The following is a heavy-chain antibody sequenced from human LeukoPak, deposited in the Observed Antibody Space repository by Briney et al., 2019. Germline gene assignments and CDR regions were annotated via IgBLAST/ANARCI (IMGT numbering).Heavy chain of an antibody. CDR1: GFTFSDWY. Sequence: GGSLRLSCAASGFTFSDWYMSWIRQTPGKGLEWVSYINSGSTSIYNGDSVKGRFTISRDNAKNSLYLQMNNLRAEDTAVYYCARGIATGVDFFDPWGQGALLTVSS. D-gene: IGHD6-13*01. CDR2: INSGSTSI. CDR3: ARGIATGVDFFDP. V-gene: IGHV3-11*04. J-gene: IGHJ5*02.